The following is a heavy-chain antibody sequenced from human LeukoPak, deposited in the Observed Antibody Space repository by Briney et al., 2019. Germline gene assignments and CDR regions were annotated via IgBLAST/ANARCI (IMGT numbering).Heavy chain of an antibody. V-gene: IGHV4-30-4*01. CDR1: GGSISSGDYY. J-gene: IGHJ4*02. D-gene: IGHD3-22*01. Sequence: SETLSLTCTVSGGSISSGDYYWSWIRQPPGKGLEWIGYIYYSGSTYYNPSLKSRVTISVDTSKNQFSLKVSSVTAADTAVYYCATYYESSGYRFDYWGQGTLATVSS. CDR3: ATYYESSGYRFDY. CDR2: IYYSGST.